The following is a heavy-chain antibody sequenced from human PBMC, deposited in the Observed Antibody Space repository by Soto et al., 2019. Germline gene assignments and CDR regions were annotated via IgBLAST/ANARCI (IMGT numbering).Heavy chain of an antibody. Sequence: QVQLVGSGGGVVQPGRSLRLSCAASGFTFSSYGRHWVRQAPGKGLEWVAVIWYDGSNKFYTDSVKGRFSISRDNSKNTLSLQMNSLRAEDTAVYYCARDRTSSSSYFDYWGQGNLVTVSS. CDR1: GFTFSSYG. V-gene: IGHV3-33*01. D-gene: IGHD6-13*01. J-gene: IGHJ4*02. CDR3: ARDRTSSSSYFDY. CDR2: IWYDGSNK.